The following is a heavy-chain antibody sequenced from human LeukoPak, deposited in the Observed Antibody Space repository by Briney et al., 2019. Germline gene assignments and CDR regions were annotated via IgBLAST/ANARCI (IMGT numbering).Heavy chain of an antibody. CDR3: ARSGSGGWIDY. V-gene: IGHV6-1*01. Sequence: SQTLSLACAISGDSVSSNSAAWNWMRQSPSRGLEWLGRTYYRSKWYNGYAVFVKSRISVNPDTSKNQFSLQLNSVTPEDTAVYYCARSGSGGWIDYWGQGTLVTVSS. D-gene: IGHD6-19*01. J-gene: IGHJ4*02. CDR2: TYYRSKWYN. CDR1: GDSVSSNSAA.